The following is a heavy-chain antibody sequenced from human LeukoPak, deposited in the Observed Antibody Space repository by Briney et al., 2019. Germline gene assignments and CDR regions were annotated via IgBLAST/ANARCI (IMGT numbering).Heavy chain of an antibody. CDR2: TYTGGNS. Sequence: GGSLRLSCAASGFTVSSIHMVWVRQAPGRGLEWVSVTYTGGNSYYADSVKGRFIISRDISKNTLYLQMNSLRAEDSALYYCARGGRGSAAVVAPRSFDIWGQGTMVTVSS. J-gene: IGHJ3*02. CDR1: GFTVSSIH. V-gene: IGHV3-53*01. CDR3: ARGGRGSAAVVAPRSFDI. D-gene: IGHD3-22*01.